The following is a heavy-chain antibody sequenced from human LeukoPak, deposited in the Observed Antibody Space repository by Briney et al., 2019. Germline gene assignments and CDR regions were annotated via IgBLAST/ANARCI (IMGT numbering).Heavy chain of an antibody. CDR1: GFSFSSYG. V-gene: IGHV3-30*18. J-gene: IGHJ4*02. CDR3: TKDQSLWVVNYYSDY. D-gene: IGHD3-22*01. Sequence: PGRSLRLSCAASGFSFSSYGMHWVRQAPGKGLEWVAVISYDGSNKYYADSVKGRFTISRDNSKNTLYLQMNSLSAEDTAVYYCTKDQSLWVVNYYSDYWGQGNLVTVSS. CDR2: ISYDGSNK.